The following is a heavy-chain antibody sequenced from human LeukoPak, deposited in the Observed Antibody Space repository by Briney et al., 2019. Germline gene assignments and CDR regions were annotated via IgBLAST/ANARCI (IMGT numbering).Heavy chain of an antibody. CDR1: GGSISSYY. Sequence: SETLSLTCTISGGSISSYYWSWIRQPPGKGLEWIGYVYYRGTTNYNPSLRSRVTISVDTSKNQLSLKLSSVTAADTAVYYCARDLGGIYFDYWGQGTLVTVSS. CDR2: VYYRGTT. V-gene: IGHV4-59*01. D-gene: IGHD1-26*01. CDR3: ARDLGGIYFDY. J-gene: IGHJ4*02.